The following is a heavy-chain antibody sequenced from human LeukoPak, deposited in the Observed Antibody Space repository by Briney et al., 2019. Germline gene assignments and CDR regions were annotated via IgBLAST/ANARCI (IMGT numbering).Heavy chain of an antibody. V-gene: IGHV3-48*01. CDR1: GFTFSSYS. D-gene: IGHD6-19*01. J-gene: IGHJ4*02. Sequence: GGSLRLSCAASGFTFSSYSMNWVRQAPGKGLEWVSYISSSSSSTIYYADSVKGRFAISRDNAKNSLYLQMNSLRAEDTAVYYCARGASGWYGWGQGTLVTVSS. CDR2: ISSSSSSTI. CDR3: ARGASGWYG.